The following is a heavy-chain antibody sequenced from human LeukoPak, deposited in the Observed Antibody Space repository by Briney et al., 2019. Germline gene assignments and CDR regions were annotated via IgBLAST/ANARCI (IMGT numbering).Heavy chain of an antibody. CDR1: GGSISPFY. V-gene: IGHV4-59*01. CDR3: ARRIAAAGTSWFDP. D-gene: IGHD6-13*01. J-gene: IGHJ5*02. Sequence: PSETLSLTCTVSGGSISPFYWSWIRQAPGKGLEWIGYIYYSGSTNYNPSLKSRVTISVDTSKNQFSLKLSSVTAADTAVYYCARRIAAAGTSWFDPWGQGTLVTVSS. CDR2: IYYSGST.